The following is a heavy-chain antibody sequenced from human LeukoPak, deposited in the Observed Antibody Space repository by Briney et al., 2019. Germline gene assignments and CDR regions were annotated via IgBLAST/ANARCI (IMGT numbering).Heavy chain of an antibody. J-gene: IGHJ4*02. V-gene: IGHV3-23*01. CDR1: GFTFSSYG. CDR2: ITNGGST. CDR3: AKYLEWLSIQPFDY. D-gene: IGHD3-3*01. Sequence: GGTLRLSCAASGFTFSSYGMSWVRQAPGKGLEWVSGITNGGSTYYGDSVKGRFTISRDNSKNTLYLQMNSLRAEDTAVYYCAKYLEWLSIQPFDYWGQGTLVTVSP.